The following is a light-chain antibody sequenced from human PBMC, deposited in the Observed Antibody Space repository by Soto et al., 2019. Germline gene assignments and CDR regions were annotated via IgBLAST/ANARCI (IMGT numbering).Light chain of an antibody. CDR1: QSVTSGY. CDR2: GAT. CDR3: QHYGTSPTLFT. J-gene: IGKJ3*01. Sequence: ETVLTQSPGTLSLSPGDRVTLSCRASQSVTSGYLAWYQQKPGQPPRLLIYGATSRATGIPDRFSGGGSGTDFTLTISRLEPEDFAMYSCQHYGTSPTLFTFGPGTKLDIK. V-gene: IGKV3-20*01.